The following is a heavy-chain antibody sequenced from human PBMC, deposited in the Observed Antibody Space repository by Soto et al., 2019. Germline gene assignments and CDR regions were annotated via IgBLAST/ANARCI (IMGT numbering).Heavy chain of an antibody. Sequence: EVQLVETGGGLIQPGGSLRLSCATSGFAVSNSYIGWVRQAPGKGLEWVSVIYADGTTHSADSVGGRFTISRDSSRNTVYLQMNNLRAEDTAVYYCARDWNGDSVIEHWGQGTLVTVSS. CDR3: ARDWNGDSVIEH. D-gene: IGHD4-17*01. CDR2: IYADGTT. V-gene: IGHV3-53*02. J-gene: IGHJ1*01. CDR1: GFAVSNSY.